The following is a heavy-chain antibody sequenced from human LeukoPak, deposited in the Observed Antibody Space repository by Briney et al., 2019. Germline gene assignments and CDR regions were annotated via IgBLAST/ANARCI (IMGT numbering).Heavy chain of an antibody. CDR3: ARGRMPDYYYYYMDV. Sequence: SGGSLRLSCAGSGFTFSRYWMSWVRQAPGEGLEWVANIKQDGSEKYYVDSVKGRFTISRDNAKNSLYLQMNSLRAEDTAVYYCARGRMPDYYYYYMDVWGKGTTVTVSS. V-gene: IGHV3-7*01. CDR2: IKQDGSEK. D-gene: IGHD2-2*01. CDR1: GFTFSRYW. J-gene: IGHJ6*03.